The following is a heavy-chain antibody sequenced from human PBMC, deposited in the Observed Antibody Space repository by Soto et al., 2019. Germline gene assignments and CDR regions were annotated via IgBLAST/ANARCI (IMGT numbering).Heavy chain of an antibody. CDR3: ASPLAAVNAFDI. Sequence: GGSLRLSCAASGFTFSSYWMHWVRQAPGKGLVWVSRINSDGSSTSYADSVKGRFTISRDNAKNTPYLQMNSLRAEDTAVYYCASPLAAVNAFDIWGQGTMVTVSS. J-gene: IGHJ3*02. CDR2: INSDGSST. D-gene: IGHD6-13*01. CDR1: GFTFSSYW. V-gene: IGHV3-74*01.